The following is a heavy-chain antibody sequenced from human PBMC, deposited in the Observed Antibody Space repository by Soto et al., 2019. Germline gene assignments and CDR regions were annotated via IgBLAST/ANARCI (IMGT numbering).Heavy chain of an antibody. V-gene: IGHV4-59*01. Sequence: SETLSLTCTVSGGSISSYYWSWIRQPPGKGLEWIGYIYYSGSTNYNPSLKSRVTISVDTSKNQFSLKLSSVTAADTAVYYCARETPTVTASYYYYGMDVWGQGTTVTVSS. CDR3: ARETPTVTASYYYYGMDV. J-gene: IGHJ6*02. CDR2: IYYSGST. D-gene: IGHD4-17*01. CDR1: GGSISSYY.